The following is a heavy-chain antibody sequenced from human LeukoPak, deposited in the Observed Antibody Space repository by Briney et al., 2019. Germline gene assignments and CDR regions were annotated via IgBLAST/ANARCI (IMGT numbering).Heavy chain of an antibody. CDR2: IDFSGST. CDR1: GGSISSYY. J-gene: IGHJ5*02. Sequence: SETLSLTCSVSGGSISSYYWSWIRQPPGKGLEWIGSIDFSGSTKYNPSLKSRVTISIDASKNQFSLKLSSVTAADTAVYYCATLDLQAGLFDPWGQGTLVTVSS. CDR3: ATLDLQAGLFDP. V-gene: IGHV4-59*01. D-gene: IGHD4-11*01.